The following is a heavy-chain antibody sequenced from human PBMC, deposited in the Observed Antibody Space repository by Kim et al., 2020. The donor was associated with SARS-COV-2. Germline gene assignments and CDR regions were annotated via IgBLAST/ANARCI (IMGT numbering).Heavy chain of an antibody. V-gene: IGHV4-61*01. D-gene: IGHD1-20*01. Sequence: SETLSLTCTVSGGSVSSGSYYWSWIRQPPGKGLEWIGYIYYSGSTNYNPSLKSRVTISVDTSKNQFSLKLSSVTAADTAVYYCARDLTGMGFFDYWGQGTLVTVSS. CDR1: GGSVSSGSYY. J-gene: IGHJ4*02. CDR3: ARDLTGMGFFDY. CDR2: IYYSGST.